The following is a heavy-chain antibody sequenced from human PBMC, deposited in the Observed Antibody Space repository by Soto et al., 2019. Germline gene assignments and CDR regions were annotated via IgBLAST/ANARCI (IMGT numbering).Heavy chain of an antibody. CDR1: GFTVSSNY. Sequence: GGSLRLSCAASGFTVSSNYMSWVRQAPGKGLEWVSVIYSGGSTYYADSVKGRFTISRDNSKNTLYLQMNSLRAEDTAVYYCATSPKGLGYCSGGSCSYYFDYWGQGTLGPVSS. D-gene: IGHD2-15*01. CDR2: IYSGGST. CDR3: ATSPKGLGYCSGGSCSYYFDY. V-gene: IGHV3-53*01. J-gene: IGHJ4*02.